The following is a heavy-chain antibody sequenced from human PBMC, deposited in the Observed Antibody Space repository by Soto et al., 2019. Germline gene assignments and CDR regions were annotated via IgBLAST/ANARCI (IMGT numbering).Heavy chain of an antibody. CDR3: ARRGSRRFGYSSSQYTFVDY. J-gene: IGHJ4*02. D-gene: IGHD6-13*01. Sequence: QLQLQESGPGLVKPSDTLSLTCTVSGGSISSSNYYWGWIRQPPGKGLAWIGNIYYSRSTYYNPSPKSRVTRSIDRPKNQFSLTLSSVPAAHPAGYYCARRGSRRFGYSSSQYTFVDYWGQGTLVTVSS. CDR2: IYYSRST. V-gene: IGHV4-39*01. CDR1: GGSISSSNYY.